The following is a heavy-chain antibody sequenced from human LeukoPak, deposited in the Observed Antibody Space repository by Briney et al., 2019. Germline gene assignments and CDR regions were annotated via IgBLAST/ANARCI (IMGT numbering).Heavy chain of an antibody. Sequence: SETLSLTCTVSGYSISSGYYWSWIRQPPGKGLQWIWAINHGGSTNYNPPLKNRVTISVYTSKNQVSLQLTSLTPADTALYYGGRLQRTRRWGNGFDPWGRATQPAVPS. D-gene: IGHD3-16*01. V-gene: IGHV4-38-2*02. CDR2: INHGGST. J-gene: IGHJ5*02. CDR1: GYSISSGYY. CDR3: GRLQRTRRWGNGFDP.